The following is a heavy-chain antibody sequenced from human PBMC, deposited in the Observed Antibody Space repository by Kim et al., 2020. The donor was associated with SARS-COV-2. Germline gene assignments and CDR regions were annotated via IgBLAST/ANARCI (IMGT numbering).Heavy chain of an antibody. V-gene: IGHV3-15*01. Sequence: GGSLRLSCAASGFTFSNAWMSWVRQAPGKGLEWVGRIKSKTDGGTTDYAAPVKGRFTISRDDSKNTLYLQMNSLKTEDTAVYYCTTVHGTALTGYYYDAFDIWGQGTMVTVSS. CDR1: GFTFSNAW. CDR3: TTVHGTALTGYYYDAFDI. D-gene: IGHD3-9*01. CDR2: IKSKTDGGTT. J-gene: IGHJ3*02.